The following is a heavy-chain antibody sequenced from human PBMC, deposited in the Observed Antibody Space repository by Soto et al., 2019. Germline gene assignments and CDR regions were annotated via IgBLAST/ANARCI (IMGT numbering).Heavy chain of an antibody. CDR2: SSYTGNT. D-gene: IGHD2-15*01. V-gene: IGHV4-59*01. J-gene: IGHJ5*02. Sequence: PSETLSLTCIVSGGSITSYLWRCIRQFPGEGLEWIAYSSYTGNTNYNPSLQRRVTISMDPSENQLPLKLTSMTAADTAVCYCARDMHAGFTHYSDPCGQGTLVSVSS. CDR3: ARDMHAGFTHYSDP. CDR1: GGSITSYL.